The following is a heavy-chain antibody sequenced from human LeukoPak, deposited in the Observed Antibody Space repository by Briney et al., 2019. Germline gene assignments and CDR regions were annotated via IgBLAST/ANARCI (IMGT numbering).Heavy chain of an antibody. CDR2: ISDSGGST. Sequence: GASLRLSCVGSGFTFRSDAMSWVRQAPGKGLRWVSGISDSGGSTYYADSVKGRFTISRDNSRNTLYLQMNSLRVEDTAVYYCAKALFGIYFDYWGQGNLVTVSS. CDR1: GFTFRSDA. CDR3: AKALFGIYFDY. J-gene: IGHJ4*02. V-gene: IGHV3-23*01. D-gene: IGHD2-21*01.